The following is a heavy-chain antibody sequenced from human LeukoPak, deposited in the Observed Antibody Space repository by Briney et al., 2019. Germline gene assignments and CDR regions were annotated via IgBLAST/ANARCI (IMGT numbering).Heavy chain of an antibody. CDR1: GFTFSSYW. CDR3: ARAGYYDSSGYYFDY. V-gene: IGHV3-7*01. D-gene: IGHD3-22*01. J-gene: IGHJ4*02. Sequence: PGGSLRLSCAASGFTFSSYWMSWVRRAPGKGLEWVANIKQDGSEKYYVDSVKGRFTISRDNAKNSLYLQMNSLRAEDTAVYYCARAGYYDSSGYYFDYWGQGTLVTVSS. CDR2: IKQDGSEK.